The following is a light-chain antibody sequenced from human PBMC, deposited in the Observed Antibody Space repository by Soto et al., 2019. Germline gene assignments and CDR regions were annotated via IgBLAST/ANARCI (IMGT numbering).Light chain of an antibody. CDR2: HAS. CDR1: QSVYST. J-gene: IGKJ4*01. CDR3: QQYNKWPLT. Sequence: EIVMTQSPATLSVSPGERATLSCRASQSVYSTLAWYQQKPGQAPSVLIYHASNRATGIPARFSGSGSGTEFTLTISSLQSEDFAVYYCQQYNKWPLTCGGGTKLEIK. V-gene: IGKV3-15*01.